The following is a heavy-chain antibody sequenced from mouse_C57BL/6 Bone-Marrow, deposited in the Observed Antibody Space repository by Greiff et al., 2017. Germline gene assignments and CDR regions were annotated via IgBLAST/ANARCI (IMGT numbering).Heavy chain of an antibody. D-gene: IGHD2-3*01. V-gene: IGHV14-4*01. J-gene: IGHJ2*01. CDR3: TTFARDDGYYPYYLDY. CDR1: GFNFKDDY. Sequence: EVQLQQSGAELVRPGASVKLSCTASGFNFKDDYMHWVKQRPEQGLEWIGWIDPENGDTEYASKFQGKATITADTSSNTAYLQLSSLTSEDTAVYYCTTFARDDGYYPYYLDYGGQGNTLTVSA. CDR2: IDPENGDT.